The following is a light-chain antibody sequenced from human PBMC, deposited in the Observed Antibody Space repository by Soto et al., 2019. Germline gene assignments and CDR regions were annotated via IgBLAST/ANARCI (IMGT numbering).Light chain of an antibody. J-gene: IGKJ1*01. CDR2: KAS. CDR1: QSISSW. V-gene: IGKV1-5*03. Sequence: DIQMTQSPSTLSASVGDRVIIICRASQSISSWLAWYQQKPGKAPKLLIYKASSLESGVPSRFRGSGSGTEFTLTISSLQPDDFEPYYCQQYNSYLWTFGQGTKVDIK. CDR3: QQYNSYLWT.